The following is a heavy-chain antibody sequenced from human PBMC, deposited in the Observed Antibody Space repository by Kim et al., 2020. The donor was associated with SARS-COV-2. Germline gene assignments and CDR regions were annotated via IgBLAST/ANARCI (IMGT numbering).Heavy chain of an antibody. D-gene: IGHD2-15*01. CDR3: ARHHRDGLVGY. Sequence: TTSNPSLKSRVTISVDTSKNQFSLKLSSVTAADTAVYYCARHHRDGLVGYWGQGTLVTVSS. J-gene: IGHJ4*02. CDR2: T. V-gene: IGHV4-59*08.